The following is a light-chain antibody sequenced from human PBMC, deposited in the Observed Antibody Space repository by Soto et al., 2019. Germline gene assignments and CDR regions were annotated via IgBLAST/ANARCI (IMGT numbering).Light chain of an antibody. V-gene: IGLV2-8*01. Sequence: QSVLTQPPSASGAPGQTVTISCTGTSSDVGAYDYVSWYQQHPGTAPKLMIYEINKRPSGVPDRFSGSKSGNTASLTVSGLQAEGEADYYCSSFAGSNNFPYVFGTGTKVTVL. CDR3: SSFAGSNNFPYV. CDR1: SSDVGAYDY. J-gene: IGLJ1*01. CDR2: EIN.